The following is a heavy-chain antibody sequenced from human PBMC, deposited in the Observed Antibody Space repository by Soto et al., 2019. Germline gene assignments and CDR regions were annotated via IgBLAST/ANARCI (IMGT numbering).Heavy chain of an antibody. V-gene: IGHV3-21*01. CDR2: ISSSSSYI. CDR3: AAPPTGNVYSTH. D-gene: IGHD2-21*01. Sequence: GGSLRLSCAASGFTFSSYSMNWVRQAPGKGLEWVSSISSSSSYIYYADSVKGRFTISRDNAKNSLYLQMNSLRVEDTAEYYCAAPPTGNVYSTHWGRGALVTV. J-gene: IGHJ1*01. CDR1: GFTFSSYS.